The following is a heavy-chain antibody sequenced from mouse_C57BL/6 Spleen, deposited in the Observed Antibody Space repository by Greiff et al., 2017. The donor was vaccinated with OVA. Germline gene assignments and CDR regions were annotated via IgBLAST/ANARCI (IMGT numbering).Heavy chain of an antibody. CDR3: ARDHYYGSSPYFDY. CDR2: IWSGGST. D-gene: IGHD1-1*01. J-gene: IGHJ2*01. Sequence: VQVVESGPGLVQPSQSLSITCTVSGFSLTSYGVHWVRQSPGKGLEWLGVIWSGGSTDYNAAFISRLSISKDNSKSQVFFKMNSLQADDTAIYYCARDHYYGSSPYFDYWGQGTTLTVSS. V-gene: IGHV2-2*01. CDR1: GFSLTSYG.